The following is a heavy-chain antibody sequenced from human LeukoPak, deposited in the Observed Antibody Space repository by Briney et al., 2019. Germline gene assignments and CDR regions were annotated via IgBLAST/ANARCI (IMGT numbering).Heavy chain of an antibody. CDR1: GFTFSDYY. J-gene: IGHJ4*02. CDR3: ARDDFWSGSYYFDY. V-gene: IGHV3-11*01. Sequence: GGSLRLSCAASGFTFSDYYMSWIRQAPGKGLEWVSYISSGSTIYYADSVKGRFTISRDNAKNSLYLQMNSLRAEDTAVYYCARDDFWSGSYYFDYWGQGTLVTVSS. CDR2: ISSGSTI. D-gene: IGHD3-3*01.